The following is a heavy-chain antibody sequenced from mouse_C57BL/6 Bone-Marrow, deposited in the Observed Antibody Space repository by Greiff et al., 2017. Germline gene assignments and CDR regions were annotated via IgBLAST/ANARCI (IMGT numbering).Heavy chain of an antibody. CDR1: GFTFSDYY. V-gene: IGHV5-12*01. CDR3: ARHRLPYYYAMDY. Sequence: EVKLVESGGGLVQPGGSLKLSCAASGFTFSDYYMYWVRQTPEKRLEWVAYISNGGGSTYYPDTVKGRFTISRDNAKNTLYLQMSRLKSEDTAMYYCARHRLPYYYAMDYWGQGTSVTVSS. D-gene: IGHD1-2*01. CDR2: ISNGGGST. J-gene: IGHJ4*01.